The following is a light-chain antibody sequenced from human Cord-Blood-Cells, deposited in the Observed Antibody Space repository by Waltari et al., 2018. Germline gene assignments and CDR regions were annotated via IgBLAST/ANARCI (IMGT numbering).Light chain of an antibody. Sequence: EIVLTQSPATLSLFPGERATLSCRASQSVSSYLAWYQQKPGQAPRLLSYDASNRATGIPARFSGSGSGTDFTLTISSLEPEDFAVYYCQQRSNWPTFGQGTKVEIK. CDR2: DAS. J-gene: IGKJ1*01. CDR3: QQRSNWPT. CDR1: QSVSSY. V-gene: IGKV3-11*01.